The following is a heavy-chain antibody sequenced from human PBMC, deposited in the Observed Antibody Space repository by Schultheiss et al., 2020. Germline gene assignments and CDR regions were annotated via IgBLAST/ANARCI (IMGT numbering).Heavy chain of an antibody. J-gene: IGHJ6*02. Sequence: SETLSLTCTVSGGSISSSSYYWGWIRQPPGKGLEWIGSLSYGGTTYYSPSLRSRVTISVDTSKNQFSLKLSSVTAADTAVYHCVREGRDGYHYYGMDVWGQGTTVTVSS. CDR1: GGSISSSSYY. CDR3: VREGRDGYHYYGMDV. CDR2: LSYGGTT. V-gene: IGHV4-39*07.